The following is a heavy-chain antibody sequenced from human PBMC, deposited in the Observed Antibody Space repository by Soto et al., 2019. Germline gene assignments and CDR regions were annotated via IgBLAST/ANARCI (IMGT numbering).Heavy chain of an antibody. D-gene: IGHD4-4*01. Sequence: PSETLSLTCSLSGGSISSGGYYWSWIRQHPGKGLEWIGYIYYSGSTYYNPSLKSRATISVDTSKNQFSLKLSSVTAADTAVYYCARGLNSNYFDHWGQGTPVTVSS. CDR2: IYYSGST. CDR1: GGSISSGGYY. J-gene: IGHJ4*02. CDR3: ARGLNSNYFDH. V-gene: IGHV4-31*03.